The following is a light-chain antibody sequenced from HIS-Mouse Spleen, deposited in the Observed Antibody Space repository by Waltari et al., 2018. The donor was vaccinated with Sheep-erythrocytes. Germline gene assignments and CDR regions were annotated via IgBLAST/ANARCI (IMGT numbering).Light chain of an antibody. Sequence: QSALTQPASVSGSPGQSITISCTGTSSDVGGYNYVSWYQQHPGKAPNLMLYDVSNRPSGVSNRCSGSKAGNTASLTISGLQAEDEADYYCSSYTSSSTLFYVFGTGTKVTVL. CDR1: SSDVGGYNY. V-gene: IGLV2-14*03. J-gene: IGLJ1*01. CDR2: DVS. CDR3: SSYTSSSTLFYV.